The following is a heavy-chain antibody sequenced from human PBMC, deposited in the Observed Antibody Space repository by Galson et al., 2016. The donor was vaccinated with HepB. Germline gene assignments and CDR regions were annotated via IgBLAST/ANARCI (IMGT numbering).Heavy chain of an antibody. D-gene: IGHD2-15*01. CDR2: ISSSGDTT. V-gene: IGHV3-23*01. J-gene: IGHJ4*02. CDR1: GFAFNNYA. Sequence: SLRLSCAASGFAFNNYAMSWVRQAPGKGLEWVSTISSSGDTTYYADSVKGRFTISRDNSKNMMFLQMNSLRAEDTAIYYCAKEWDIVVVAIAALDYWGQGTLVTVSS. CDR3: AKEWDIVVVAIAALDY.